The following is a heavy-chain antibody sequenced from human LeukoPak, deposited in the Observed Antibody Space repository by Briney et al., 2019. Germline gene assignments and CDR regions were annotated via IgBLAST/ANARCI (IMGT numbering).Heavy chain of an antibody. CDR1: GFTVSSNY. D-gene: IGHD3-16*01. CDR2: IYSGGST. CDR3: AKDRWGGTFDI. V-gene: IGHV3-53*01. J-gene: IGHJ3*02. Sequence: GGSLRLSCAASGFTVSSNYMSWVRQASGKGLEWVSVIYSGGSTYYADSVKGRFTISRDNSKNTLYLQMNSLRAEDTAVYYCAKDRWGGTFDIWGQGTMVTVSS.